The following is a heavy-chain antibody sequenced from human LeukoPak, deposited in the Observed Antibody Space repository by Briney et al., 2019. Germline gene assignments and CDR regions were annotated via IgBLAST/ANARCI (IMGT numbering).Heavy chain of an antibody. CDR2: IKQDGSEK. D-gene: IGHD3-22*01. V-gene: IGHV3-7*01. CDR3: AREDMIVVVTRHDAFDI. J-gene: IGHJ3*02. CDR1: GFTFSSYW. Sequence: GGSLRLSCAASGFTFSSYWMSWVRQAPGKGLEWVASIKQDGSEKYYVDSVKGRFTISRDNAKNSLYLQMNSLRAEDMAVYYCAREDMIVVVTRHDAFDIWGQGTMVTVSS.